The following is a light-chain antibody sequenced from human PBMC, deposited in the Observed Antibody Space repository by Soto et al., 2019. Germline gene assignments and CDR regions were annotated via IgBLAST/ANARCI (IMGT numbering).Light chain of an antibody. J-gene: IGKJ5*01. CDR3: QQYGRLPIT. V-gene: IGKV3-20*01. CDR1: QSVSSN. Sequence: EIVMTQSPGTLSLSPGERATLSCRASQSVSSNLAWYQQNPGQAPRLLIYGASTRATGIPARFSGSGSGTDFTLTISRLEPEDFAVYYCQQYGRLPITFGQGTRLEIK. CDR2: GAS.